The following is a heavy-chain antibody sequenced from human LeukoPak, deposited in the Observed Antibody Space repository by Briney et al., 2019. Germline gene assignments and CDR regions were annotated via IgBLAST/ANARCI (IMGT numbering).Heavy chain of an antibody. CDR3: SGLGGFGVVIRYYYYGMDA. V-gene: IGHV3-23*01. J-gene: IGHJ6*02. D-gene: IGHD3-3*01. CDR1: GFTFSSYA. Sequence: GGSLRLSCAASGFTFSSYAMSWVRQAPGKGLEWVSAISGSGGSTYYADSVKGRFTISGDNSKNTLYLQMNSLRAEDTAVYYCSGLGGFGVVIRYYYYGMDAWGQGTTVTVSS. CDR2: ISGSGGST.